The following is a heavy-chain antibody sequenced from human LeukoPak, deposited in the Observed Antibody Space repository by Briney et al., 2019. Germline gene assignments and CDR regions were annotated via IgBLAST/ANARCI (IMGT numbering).Heavy chain of an antibody. CDR2: ISSSGDST. Sequence: DPGGSLRLSCAASGFTFSSYAMSWVRQAPGKGLEWVSAISSSGDSTYYGDSVKGRCTISRDNSKNTLYLQMNSLRAEDTAVDYCAKTRPLDSSSWSHCDYWGQGTLVTVSS. D-gene: IGHD6-13*01. CDR1: GFTFSSYA. CDR3: AKTRPLDSSSWSHCDY. V-gene: IGHV3-23*01. J-gene: IGHJ4*02.